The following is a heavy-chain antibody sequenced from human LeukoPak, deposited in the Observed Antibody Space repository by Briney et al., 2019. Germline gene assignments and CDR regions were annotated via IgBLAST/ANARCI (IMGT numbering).Heavy chain of an antibody. CDR1: GFSLYTYS. CDR2: ITSTSTYI. J-gene: IGHJ4*02. CDR3: ARVGSAAPVTSSGHTIDY. Sequence: GGSLRLSCAVSGFSLYTYSMNWVRQAPGKGLEWVSSITSTSTYIYYADSVKGRFTISRDNAKNPLYLQMNSLRVEDTAVYYCARVGSAAPVTSSGHTIDYWGQGTLVIVSS. D-gene: IGHD3-22*01. V-gene: IGHV3-21*01.